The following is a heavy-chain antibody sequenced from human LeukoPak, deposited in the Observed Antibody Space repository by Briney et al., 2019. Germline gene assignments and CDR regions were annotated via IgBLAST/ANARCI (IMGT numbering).Heavy chain of an antibody. CDR1: GGSISSYY. J-gene: IGHJ4*02. V-gene: IGHV4-59*12. CDR3: ARETIGGRVATIDY. D-gene: IGHD5-12*01. CDR2: INYSGST. Sequence: SETLSLTCTVSGGSISSYYWTWIRQPPGKGLEWIGYINYSGSTKFNPSLKSRVTISRDTSKNQFSLSLSSVTAADTAIYYCARETIGGRVATIDYWGQGTLVTVSS.